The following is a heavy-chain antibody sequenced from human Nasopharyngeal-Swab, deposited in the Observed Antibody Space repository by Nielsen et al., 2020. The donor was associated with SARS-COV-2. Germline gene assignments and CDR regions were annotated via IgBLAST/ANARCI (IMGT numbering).Heavy chain of an antibody. V-gene: IGHV3-30*18. CDR3: AKDLSLGVVAADDY. Sequence: GESLKISCAASGFTFSSYGMHWVRQAPGKGLEWVAVISYDGSNKYYADSVKGRFTIPRDNSKNTLYLQMNSLRAEDTAVYYCAKDLSLGVVAADDYWGQGTLVTVSS. D-gene: IGHD2-15*01. CDR1: GFTFSSYG. CDR2: ISYDGSNK. J-gene: IGHJ4*02.